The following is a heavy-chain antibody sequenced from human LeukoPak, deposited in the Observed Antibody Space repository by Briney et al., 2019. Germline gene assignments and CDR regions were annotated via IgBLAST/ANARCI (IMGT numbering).Heavy chain of an antibody. D-gene: IGHD1-26*01. J-gene: IGHJ3*02. V-gene: IGHV1-8*03. Sequence: ASVTVXCKASGYTFTIYDINWVRQATGQGLEWMGWMNPNSGNTGYAQKFQGRVTITRNTSISTAYMELSSLRSEDTAVYYCARATRYSGSYRDAFDIWGQGTMVTVSS. CDR2: MNPNSGNT. CDR3: ARATRYSGSYRDAFDI. CDR1: GYTFTIYD.